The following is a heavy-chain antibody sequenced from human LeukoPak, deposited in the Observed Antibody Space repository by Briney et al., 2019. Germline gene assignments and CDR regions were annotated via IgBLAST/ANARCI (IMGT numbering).Heavy chain of an antibody. J-gene: IGHJ4*02. Sequence: PGGSLRLSCAASGFTFSSYSMNWVRQAPGRGLEWVSSISSSSSYIYYADSVKGRFTISRDNAKNSLYLQMNSLRAEDMAVYYCARGYCSTTSCPTDYWGQGTLITVSS. CDR3: ARGYCSTTSCPTDY. D-gene: IGHD2-2*01. V-gene: IGHV3-21*01. CDR1: GFTFSSYS. CDR2: ISSSSSYI.